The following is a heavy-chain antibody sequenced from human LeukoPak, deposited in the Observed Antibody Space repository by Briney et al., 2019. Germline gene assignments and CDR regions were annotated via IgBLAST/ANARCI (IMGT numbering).Heavy chain of an antibody. V-gene: IGHV3-33*06. CDR2: IWYDGSNK. D-gene: IGHD3-22*01. J-gene: IGHJ4*02. CDR3: AKGDTSDPFEY. Sequence: PGGSLRLSCAASGFTFSNHGMHWVRQAPGKGLEWVAVIWYDGSNKYYADSVKGRFTISRDNSKNTLYLQMNSLRAEDTAVYYCAKGDTSDPFEYWGQGTLVTVSS. CDR1: GFTFSNHG.